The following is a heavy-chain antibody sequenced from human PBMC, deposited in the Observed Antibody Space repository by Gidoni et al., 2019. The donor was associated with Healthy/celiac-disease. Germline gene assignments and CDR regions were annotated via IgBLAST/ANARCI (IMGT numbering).Heavy chain of an antibody. Sequence: GFTFSSYAMSWVRQAPGKGLEWVSVIRGSGGNTYYADSVKGRFTISRDNSKNTLYLQMNSLRAEDTAVYYCAKGGGSSWSNWFDPWGQGTLVTVSS. CDR2: IRGSGGNT. CDR1: GFTFSSYA. CDR3: AKGGGSSWSNWFDP. V-gene: IGHV3-23*01. D-gene: IGHD6-13*01. J-gene: IGHJ5*02.